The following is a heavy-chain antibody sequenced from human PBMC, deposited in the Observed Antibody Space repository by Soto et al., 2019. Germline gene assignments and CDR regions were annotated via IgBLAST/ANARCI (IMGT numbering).Heavy chain of an antibody. D-gene: IGHD3-10*01. CDR2: INHSGST. V-gene: IGHV4-34*01. Sequence: SETLSLTCAVYGGSFSGYYWSWIRQPPGKGLEWIGEINHSGSTNYNPSLKSRVTISVDTSKNQFSLKLSSVPAADTAVYYCARESPSVVLWFGESKPYYYYYGMDVWGQGTTVTVSS. CDR3: ARESPSVVLWFGESKPYYYYYGMDV. J-gene: IGHJ6*02. CDR1: GGSFSGYY.